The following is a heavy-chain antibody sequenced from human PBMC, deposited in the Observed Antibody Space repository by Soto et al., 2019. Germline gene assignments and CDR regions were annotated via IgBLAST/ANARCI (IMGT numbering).Heavy chain of an antibody. Sequence: SETLSLTCAVYGGSFSGYYWSWIRQPPGKGLEWIGDINHSGSTLYNPSLKSRVTISVDTSKNQFSLKLTSVTAADTAVYYCARDQLEGNWFDPWGQGTLVTVSS. D-gene: IGHD1-1*01. V-gene: IGHV4-34*01. CDR3: ARDQLEGNWFDP. CDR2: INHSGST. J-gene: IGHJ5*02. CDR1: GGSFSGYY.